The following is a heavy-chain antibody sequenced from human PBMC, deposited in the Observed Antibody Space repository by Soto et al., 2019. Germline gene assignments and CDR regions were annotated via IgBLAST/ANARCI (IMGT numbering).Heavy chain of an antibody. V-gene: IGHV1-18*01. Sequence: QVQLVQSGAEVRRPGASVKVSCKASGYTFSNDGINWVRQAPGQGLERMGWISAYNGNTEYAQNFQGRVTMTTDTSTSTAYMELRSLRSDDTAVYSCARGGPTSADYYYGMDVWGLGTTVSVS. D-gene: IGHD3-10*01. CDR1: GYTFSNDG. CDR2: ISAYNGNT. CDR3: ARGGPTSADYYYGMDV. J-gene: IGHJ6*02.